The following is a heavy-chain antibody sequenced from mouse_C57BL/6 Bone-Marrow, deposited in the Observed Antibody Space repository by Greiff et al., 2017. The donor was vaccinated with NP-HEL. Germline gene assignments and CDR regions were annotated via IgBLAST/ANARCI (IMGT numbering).Heavy chain of an antibody. J-gene: IGHJ4*01. CDR2: IYPSDSET. V-gene: IGHV1-61*01. CDR1: GYTFTSYW. CDR3: ARLGKSDLRYYAMDY. Sequence: QVQLQQPGAELVRPGSSVKLSCKASGYTFTSYWMDWVKQRPGQGLEWIGNIYPSDSETHYNQKFKDKATLTVDKSSSTAYMQLSSLTSEDSAVYYCARLGKSDLRYYAMDYWGQGTSVTVSS.